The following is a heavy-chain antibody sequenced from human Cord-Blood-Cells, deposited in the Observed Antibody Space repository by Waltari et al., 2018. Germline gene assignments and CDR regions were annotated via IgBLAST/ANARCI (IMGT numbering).Heavy chain of an antibody. CDR1: GDSVSSNSAA. J-gene: IGHJ6*03. V-gene: IGHV6-1*01. CDR2: TYYRSKWYN. CDR3: ARDKMDSSSWYYYYYYMDV. Sequence: QVQLQQSGPGLVKPSQTLSLTCAISGDSVSSNSAAWNWIWQSPSRGLEWLGRTYYRSKWYNDYAVSVKSRITINPDTSKNQFSLQLNSVTPEDTAVYYCARDKMDSSSWYYYYYYMDVWGKGTTVTVSS. D-gene: IGHD6-13*01.